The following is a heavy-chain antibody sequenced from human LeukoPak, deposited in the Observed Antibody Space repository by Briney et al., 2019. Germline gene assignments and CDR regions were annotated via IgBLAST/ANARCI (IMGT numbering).Heavy chain of an antibody. J-gene: IGHJ6*03. Sequence: ASVKVSCKVSGYTLTELSMHWVREAPGKGLEWMGGFDPEDGETIYAQKFQGRVTMTEDTSTDTAYMELSSLRSEDTAVYYCATAKSLRYYYMDVWGKGTTVTVSS. V-gene: IGHV1-24*01. CDR1: GYTLTELS. CDR3: ATAKSLRYYYMDV. D-gene: IGHD4/OR15-4a*01. CDR2: FDPEDGET.